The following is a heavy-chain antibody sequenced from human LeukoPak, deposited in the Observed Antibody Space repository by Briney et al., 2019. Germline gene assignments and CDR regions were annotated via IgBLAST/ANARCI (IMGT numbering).Heavy chain of an antibody. J-gene: IGHJ6*02. Sequence: GGSLRLSCATSGFTFSSYAMSWVRQAPGKGLEWVSAISGSGGSTYYADSVKGRFTISRDNSKNTLYLQMNSLRAEDTAVYYCARAGDSSGYYSSYYYYGMDVWGQGTTVTVSS. CDR3: ARAGDSSGYYSSYYYYGMDV. V-gene: IGHV3-23*01. CDR1: GFTFSSYA. CDR2: ISGSGGST. D-gene: IGHD3-22*01.